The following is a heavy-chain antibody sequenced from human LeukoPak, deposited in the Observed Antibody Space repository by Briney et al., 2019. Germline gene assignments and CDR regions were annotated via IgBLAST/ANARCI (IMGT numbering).Heavy chain of an antibody. D-gene: IGHD6-13*01. CDR3: ARDLRYSSSRYGFKYYYYGMDV. J-gene: IGHJ6*02. Sequence: PGGSLRLSCAASGFTFSSYAMHWVRQAPGKGLEWVAVISYDGSNKYYADSVKGRFTISRDNSKNTLYLQMNSLRAEDTAVYYCARDLRYSSSRYGFKYYYYGMDVWGQGTTVTVSS. CDR2: ISYDGSNK. V-gene: IGHV3-30-3*01. CDR1: GFTFSSYA.